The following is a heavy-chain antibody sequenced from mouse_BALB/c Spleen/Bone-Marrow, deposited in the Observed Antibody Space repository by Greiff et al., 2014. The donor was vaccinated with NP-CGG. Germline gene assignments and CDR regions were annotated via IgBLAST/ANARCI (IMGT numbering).Heavy chain of an antibody. CDR1: GYTFTDYE. V-gene: IGHV1-15*01. Sequence: QVQLQQSGAELVRPGASVTLSCKASGYTFTDYEMHWVKQTPVHGLEWIGAIDPETGGTAYNQKFKGKATLTADKSSSTAYMELRSLTSEDSAVYYCTREGYGNSYYFDYRGQGTTLTVSS. J-gene: IGHJ2*01. CDR3: TREGYGNSYYFDY. D-gene: IGHD2-1*01. CDR2: IDPETGGT.